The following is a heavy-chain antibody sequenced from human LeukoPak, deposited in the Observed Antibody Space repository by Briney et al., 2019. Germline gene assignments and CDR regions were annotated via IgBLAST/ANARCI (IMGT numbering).Heavy chain of an antibody. CDR2: IYHSGST. CDR1: GGSISSYY. CDR3: AKDDGSRSYSVY. D-gene: IGHD1-26*01. J-gene: IGHJ4*02. V-gene: IGHV4-59*01. Sequence: PSETLSLTCTVSGGSISSYYWSWIRQPPGKGLEWIGYIYHSGSTNYNPSLKSRVTISVDTSKNQFSLKLSSVTAADTAVYYCAKDDGSRSYSVYWGLGTLLTVSS.